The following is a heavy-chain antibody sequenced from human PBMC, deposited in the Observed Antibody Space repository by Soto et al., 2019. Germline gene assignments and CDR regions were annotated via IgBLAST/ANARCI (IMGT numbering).Heavy chain of an antibody. Sequence: QLQLQESGPGLVKPSETLSLTCTVSGGSISSSSYYWGWIRQPPGKGLEWIGSIYYSGSTYYHPSLKSRVTISVDTSKSQCALKLSSVPAADTAVYYCARRGGIPPYWYFDLWGRGTLVTVSS. CDR3: ARRGGIPPYWYFDL. CDR1: GGSISSSSYY. CDR2: IYYSGST. J-gene: IGHJ2*01. V-gene: IGHV4-39*01. D-gene: IGHD1-26*01.